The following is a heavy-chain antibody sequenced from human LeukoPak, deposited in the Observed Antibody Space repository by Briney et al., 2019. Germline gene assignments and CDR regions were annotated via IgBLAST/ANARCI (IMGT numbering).Heavy chain of an antibody. V-gene: IGHV4-59*01. CDR3: ARDKWDWELLRTPQGVFDY. CDR2: IYYSGST. Sequence: PSETLSLTCTVSGGSISSYYWSWIRQPPGKGLEWIGYIYYSGSTNYNPSLKSRVTISVDTSKNQFSLKLSSVTAADTAVYYCARDKWDWELLRTPQGVFDYWGQGTLVTVSS. D-gene: IGHD1-26*01. J-gene: IGHJ4*02. CDR1: GGSISSYY.